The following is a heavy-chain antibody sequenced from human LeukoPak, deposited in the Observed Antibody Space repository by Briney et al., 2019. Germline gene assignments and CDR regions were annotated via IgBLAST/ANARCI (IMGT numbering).Heavy chain of an antibody. J-gene: IGHJ4*02. V-gene: IGHV4-34*01. CDR3: AREEISTMIHAY. CDR1: GGSFSGYY. CDR2: LSRSGDT. D-gene: IGHD3-22*01. Sequence: SETLSLTCAVYGGSFSGYYWSWIRQPPGKGLEWIGELSRSGDTHYNPSLKSRVTISLDTSKNQFSLNLTSVTAADTAVYYCAREEISTMIHAYWGQGTLVTVSS.